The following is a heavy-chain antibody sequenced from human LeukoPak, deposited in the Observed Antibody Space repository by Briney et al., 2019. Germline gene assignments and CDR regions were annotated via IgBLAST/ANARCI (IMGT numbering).Heavy chain of an antibody. CDR2: ISGSGGST. CDR1: EFTFSSYA. Sequence: GGSLRLSCAASEFTFSSYAMSWVRQAPGKGLEWVSVISGSGGSTYYADSVKGRFTISRDNSKNTLYLRMNSLRAEDTAVYYCAKASSPSYYGMDVWGQGTTVTVSS. D-gene: IGHD6-6*01. V-gene: IGHV3-23*01. J-gene: IGHJ6*02. CDR3: AKASSPSYYGMDV.